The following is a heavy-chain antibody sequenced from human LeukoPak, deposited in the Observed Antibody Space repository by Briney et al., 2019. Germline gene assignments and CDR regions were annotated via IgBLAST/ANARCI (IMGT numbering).Heavy chain of an antibody. J-gene: IGHJ4*02. V-gene: IGHV4-38-2*02. D-gene: IGHD1-26*01. Sequence: SSETLSLTCAVSGYSISSGYDWGWVRQPPGKGLEWIGSISHSVSTHYNPSLKSRVTISVDTSKNQFSLKLNSVTAADTAGYYCARDLDSGSYYFDYWGQGTLVTVSS. CDR1: GYSISSGYD. CDR2: ISHSVST. CDR3: ARDLDSGSYYFDY.